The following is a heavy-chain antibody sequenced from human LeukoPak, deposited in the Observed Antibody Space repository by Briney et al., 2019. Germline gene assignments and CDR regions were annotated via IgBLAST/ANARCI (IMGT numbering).Heavy chain of an antibody. CDR3: ARDGGSSTKEPTGGYYYYGMDV. D-gene: IGHD1-1*01. V-gene: IGHV3-53*01. CDR1: GFSFNIYW. J-gene: IGHJ6*02. CDR2: TYSDGST. Sequence: PGGSLRLSCAASGFSFNIYWMSWVRQAPGKGLEWVSLTYSDGSTSYTESVKGRFTISRDNSKNTLSLQLNSLRAEDTAVYYCARDGGSSTKEPTGGYYYYGMDVWGQGTTVTVFS.